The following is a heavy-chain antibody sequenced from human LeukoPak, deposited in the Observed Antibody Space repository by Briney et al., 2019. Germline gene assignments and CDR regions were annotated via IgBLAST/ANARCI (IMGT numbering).Heavy chain of an antibody. D-gene: IGHD1-26*01. CDR1: GFTFSSYN. V-gene: IGHV3-21*01. Sequence: PGGSLRLSCAASGFTFSSYNMNWVRQAPGKGLEWVSSITISSIHIFYADSVRGRFTISRDNAKNSLYLQLNSLRAEDTAIYYCARDPYSGAYGDTYYYYMDVWGKGTTVTISS. CDR2: ITISSIHI. CDR3: ARDPYSGAYGDTYYYYMDV. J-gene: IGHJ6*03.